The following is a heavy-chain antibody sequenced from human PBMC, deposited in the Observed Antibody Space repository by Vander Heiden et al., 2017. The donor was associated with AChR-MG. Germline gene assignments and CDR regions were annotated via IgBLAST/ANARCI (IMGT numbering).Heavy chain of an antibody. V-gene: IGHV3-23*01. CDR3: AKVYCSGGSCYQPWFDP. CDR2: ISGSGGST. D-gene: IGHD2-15*01. Sequence: EVQLLESGGGLVQPGGSLRLSCAASGFTFSSYAMGWVRQAPGKGLEWVSAISGSGGSTYYADSVKGRFTISRDNSKNTLYLQMNSLRAEDTAVYYCAKVYCSGGSCYQPWFDPWGQGTLVTVSS. CDR1: GFTFSSYA. J-gene: IGHJ5*02.